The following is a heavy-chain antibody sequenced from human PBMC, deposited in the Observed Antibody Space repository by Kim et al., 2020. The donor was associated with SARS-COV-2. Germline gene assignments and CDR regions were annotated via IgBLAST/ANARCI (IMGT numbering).Heavy chain of an antibody. D-gene: IGHD3-10*01. CDR1: GFTFSSYW. J-gene: IGHJ4*02. CDR3: ARDRHYYGSGSYDY. Sequence: GGSLRLSCAASGFTFSSYWMSWVRQAPGKGLEWVANIKQDGSEKYYVDSVKGRFTISRDNAKNSLYLQMNSRRAEDTAVYYCARDRHYYGSGSYDYWGQGTLVTVSS. V-gene: IGHV3-7*01. CDR2: IKQDGSEK.